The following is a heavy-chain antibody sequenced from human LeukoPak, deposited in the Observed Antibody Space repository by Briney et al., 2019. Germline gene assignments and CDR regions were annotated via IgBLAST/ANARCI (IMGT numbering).Heavy chain of an antibody. CDR1: GGSISTTNW. CDR2: IYHSGGT. D-gene: IGHD1-14*01. CDR3: ARGMTGNWYYFDY. V-gene: IGHV4-4*02. J-gene: IGHJ4*02. Sequence: SETLSLNCAVSGGSISTTNWWGWVRQPPGKGLEWIGEIYHSGGTNYNPSLQSRVTISVDKSKNQFSLKLNSATAADTAVYYRARGMTGNWYYFDYWGQGNLVSVSS.